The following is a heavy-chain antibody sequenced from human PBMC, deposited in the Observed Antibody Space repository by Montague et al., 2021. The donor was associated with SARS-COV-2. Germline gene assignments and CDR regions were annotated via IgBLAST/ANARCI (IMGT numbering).Heavy chain of an antibody. J-gene: IGHJ4*02. CDR2: IDWDDDT. CDR1: GFSLSTSGMC. D-gene: IGHD4-23*01. CDR3: ARSYGTTVVTRAFDY. Sequence: PALVKPTQTLTLPCTFSGFSLSTSGMCVSWIRQPPGKALEWLTLIDWDDDTSYSTSLKTRLTISKDTSKNQVVLTMTNMDPVDTATYYCARSYGTTVVTRAFDYWGQGTLVTVSS. V-gene: IGHV2-70*01.